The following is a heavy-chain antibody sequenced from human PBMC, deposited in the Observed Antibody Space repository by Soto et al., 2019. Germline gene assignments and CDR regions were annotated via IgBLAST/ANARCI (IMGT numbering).Heavy chain of an antibody. D-gene: IGHD5-12*01. J-gene: IGHJ5*02. Sequence: PSETLSLTCTVSGGSISSSTYYWGWIRQPPGKGLEWIGSIDYSGSTYYNPSLKSRVTISVDTSKNQFSLKLSSVTAADTAVYYCARGAGRRWLQRNWFDPWGQGTLVTVSS. CDR2: IDYSGST. CDR3: ARGAGRRWLQRNWFDP. V-gene: IGHV4-39*07. CDR1: GGSISSSTYY.